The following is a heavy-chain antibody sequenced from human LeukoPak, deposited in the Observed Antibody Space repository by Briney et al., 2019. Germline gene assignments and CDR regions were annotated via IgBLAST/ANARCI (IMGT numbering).Heavy chain of an antibody. Sequence: GGSLRLSCAASGFTFSSYAMHWVRQAPGKGLEWVAVISYDGSNKYYADSVKGRFTISRDNSKNTLYLQMNSLRAEDTAVYYCAILEGDYWGQGTLVTVSS. J-gene: IGHJ4*02. V-gene: IGHV3-30*04. CDR2: ISYDGSNK. CDR3: AILEGDY. CDR1: GFTFSSYA.